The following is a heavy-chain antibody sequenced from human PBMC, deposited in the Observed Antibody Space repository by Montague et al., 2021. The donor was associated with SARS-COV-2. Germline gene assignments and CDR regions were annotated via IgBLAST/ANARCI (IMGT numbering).Heavy chain of an antibody. CDR1: GGSISSSSYY. V-gene: IGHV4-39*07. CDR2: IYYSGST. J-gene: IGHJ4*02. CDR3: ATTPGRFGEFHFDY. Sequence: SETLSLTCTVSGGSISSSSYYWGWIRQPPGKGLEWIGSIYYSGSTYYNPSLKSRVTISVDTSKSQFSLKLGSVTAADTAVYYCATTPGRFGEFHFDYWGQGTLVTVSS. D-gene: IGHD3-10*01.